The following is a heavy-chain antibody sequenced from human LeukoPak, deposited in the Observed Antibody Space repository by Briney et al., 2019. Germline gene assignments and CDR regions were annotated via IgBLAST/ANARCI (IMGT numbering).Heavy chain of an antibody. Sequence: SQTLSLTCTVSGGSISSGSYYWGWHRQAAGKGREWVGRIYSSGSNYYNPSLKSRVTISVDTSKNQFSLKLSSVTAADTAVYYCARDRNWNYEYWGQGTLVTVSS. CDR2: IYSSGSN. V-gene: IGHV4-61*02. CDR1: GGSISSGSYY. D-gene: IGHD1-7*01. J-gene: IGHJ4*02. CDR3: ARDRNWNYEY.